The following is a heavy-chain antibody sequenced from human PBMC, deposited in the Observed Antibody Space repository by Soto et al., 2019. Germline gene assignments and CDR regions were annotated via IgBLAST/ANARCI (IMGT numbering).Heavy chain of an antibody. D-gene: IGHD3-22*01. CDR2: ISYDGSNK. J-gene: IGHJ4*02. CDR3: AKDYDSGGYYPDY. Sequence: QVQLVESGGGVVQPGRSLRLSCAASGFTFSSYGMHWVRQAPGKGLEWVAVISYDGSNKYYADSVKGRFTISRDNSKKTLYLQMNSLRAEDTAEYYCAKDYDSGGYYPDYWGQGTLVTVSS. CDR1: GFTFSSYG. V-gene: IGHV3-30*18.